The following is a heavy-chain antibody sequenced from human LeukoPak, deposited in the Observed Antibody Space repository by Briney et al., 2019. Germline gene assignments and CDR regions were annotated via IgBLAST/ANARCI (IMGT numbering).Heavy chain of an antibody. J-gene: IGHJ4*02. CDR1: GFTFSSYA. Sequence: GGSLRLSCAASGFTFSSYAMSWVRQAPGKGLEWVSAISGSGGSTYYADSVKGRFTISRDNSKNTLYLQMNSLRAEDTAVYYRAKDRGYSYGYPYYFDYWGQGTLVTVSS. CDR3: AKDRGYSYGYPYYFDY. CDR2: ISGSGGST. D-gene: IGHD5-18*01. V-gene: IGHV3-23*01.